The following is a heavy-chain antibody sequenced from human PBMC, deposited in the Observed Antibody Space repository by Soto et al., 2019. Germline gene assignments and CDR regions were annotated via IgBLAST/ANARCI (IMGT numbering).Heavy chain of an antibody. CDR3: ARDFIVGAPDYFDY. V-gene: IGHV3-30*04. CDR2: ISYDGRVK. CDR1: GFTFSDYP. Sequence: QVQLVESGGGVVQPGRSLSLSCAASGFTFSDYPMHWVRQAPGTGLEWVAVISYDGRVKYYVDSVKGRFTISRDDSKNTLYLQMNSLRVDDTAVYYCARDFIVGAPDYFDYWGQGTLVTVSS. D-gene: IGHD1-26*01. J-gene: IGHJ4*02.